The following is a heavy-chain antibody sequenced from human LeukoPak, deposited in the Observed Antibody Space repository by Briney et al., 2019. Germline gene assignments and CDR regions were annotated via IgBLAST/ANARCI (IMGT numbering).Heavy chain of an antibody. CDR1: GGSISSGSYY. CDR2: IYTSGST. Sequence: SETLSLTCTVSGGSISSGSYYWSWIRQPAGKGLEWIGRIYTSGSTNYNPSLKSRVTISVDTSKNQFSLKLSSVTAADTAVYYCARGRYCTNGVCYTRFRYYSYMDVWGKGTTVTVSS. J-gene: IGHJ6*03. CDR3: ARGRYCTNGVCYTRFRYYSYMDV. V-gene: IGHV4-61*02. D-gene: IGHD2-8*01.